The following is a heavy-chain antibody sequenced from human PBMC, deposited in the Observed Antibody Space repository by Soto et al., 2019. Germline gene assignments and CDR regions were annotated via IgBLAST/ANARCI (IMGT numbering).Heavy chain of an antibody. CDR3: ARGWETVGTTTPFAY. D-gene: IGHD1-26*01. CDR1: GYTLTELS. V-gene: IGHV1-24*01. J-gene: IGHJ4*02. Sequence: ASVKVSCKVSGYTLTELSMHWVRQAPGKGLEWMGGFDPEDGETIYAQKFQGRVTFTAHKSTSTAYMELRSLRSDDTAVYYCARGWETVGTTTPFAYWGQGTLVTVSS. CDR2: FDPEDGET.